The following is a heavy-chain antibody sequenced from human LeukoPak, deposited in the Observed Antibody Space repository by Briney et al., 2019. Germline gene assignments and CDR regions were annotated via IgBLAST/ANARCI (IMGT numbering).Heavy chain of an antibody. J-gene: IGHJ3*02. CDR2: IYPGDSDT. D-gene: IGHD1-20*01. Sequence: GESLKISCKGSGYSSTSYWIGWVRQMPGKGLEWMGIIYPGDSDTRYSPSFQGQVTISADKSISTAYLQWSSLKASDTAMYYCARWEGITGTTNAFDIWGQGTMVTVSS. CDR1: GYSSTSYW. V-gene: IGHV5-51*01. CDR3: ARWEGITGTTNAFDI.